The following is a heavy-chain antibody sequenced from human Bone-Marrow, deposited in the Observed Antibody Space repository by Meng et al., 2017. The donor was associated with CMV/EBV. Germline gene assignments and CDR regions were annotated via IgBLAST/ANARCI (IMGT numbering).Heavy chain of an antibody. CDR2: ITSSREYI. J-gene: IGHJ6*02. CDR3: ARGSEGLAYYYYGMDV. Sequence: GESLKISCVASGFTFSRCSMTWVRQAPGKGLEWVSTITSSREYIYYADSVKGRFTISRDNAKNSLYLQMNSLRAEDTAVYYCARGSEGLAYYYYGMDVWGQGTTVTVSS. V-gene: IGHV3-21*01. CDR1: GFTFSRCS. D-gene: IGHD2-15*01.